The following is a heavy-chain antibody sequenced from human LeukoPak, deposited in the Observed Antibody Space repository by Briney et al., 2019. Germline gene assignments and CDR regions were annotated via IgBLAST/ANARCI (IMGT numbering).Heavy chain of an antibody. CDR1: GFTFTSSA. Sequence: GASVKVSCKASGFTFTSSAVQWVRQARGQRLEWIGWIVVGSGNTNYAQKFQGRVTMTEDTSTDTAYMELSSLRSEDTAVYYCRTAPPHYGMDVWGQGTTVTVSS. CDR3: RTAPPHYGMDV. CDR2: IVVGSGNT. V-gene: IGHV1-58*01. J-gene: IGHJ6*02.